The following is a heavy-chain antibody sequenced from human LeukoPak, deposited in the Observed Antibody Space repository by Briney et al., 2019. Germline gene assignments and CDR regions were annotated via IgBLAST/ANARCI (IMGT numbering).Heavy chain of an antibody. D-gene: IGHD3-10*02. CDR1: GFTFSRYA. Sequence: GGSLRLSCAASGFTFSRYAMSWVRQAPGKGLEWVSIISGSGDSTYYADSVKGRFTISRDNSKNTLYLQMNSLRAEDTAVYYCAELGITMIGGVWGKGTTVTISS. CDR3: AELGITMIGGV. J-gene: IGHJ6*04. CDR2: ISGSGDST. V-gene: IGHV3-23*01.